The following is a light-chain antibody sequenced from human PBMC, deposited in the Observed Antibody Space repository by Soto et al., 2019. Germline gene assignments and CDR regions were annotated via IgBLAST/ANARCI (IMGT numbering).Light chain of an antibody. V-gene: IGKV1-39*01. CDR2: AAS. CDR1: HSISSY. CDR3: HRYTTYWT. Sequence: DIQMTQSPASLSASVGNRVTITCRASHSISSYLNWYQQKPVKAPTLLIYAASGLQSGVPSRLSGSGSGTEFTLTISSTQPDAFETYYCHRYTTYWTFGQGTKVDIK. J-gene: IGKJ1*01.